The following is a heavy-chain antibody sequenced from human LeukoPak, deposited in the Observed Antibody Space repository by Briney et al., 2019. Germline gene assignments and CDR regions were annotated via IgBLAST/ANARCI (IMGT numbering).Heavy chain of an antibody. J-gene: IGHJ4*02. Sequence: GGSLRLSCAASGFTFSSYAMSWVRQAPGKGLEWVSGISGSGGGTYYADSLKGRFTISRDNSKNSLYLQMISLRADDTAVYYCAKCPPTVTLSNFYFDFWGQGTLVTVSS. CDR3: AKCPPTVTLSNFYFDF. CDR1: GFTFSSYA. D-gene: IGHD4-17*01. CDR2: ISGSGGGT. V-gene: IGHV3-23*01.